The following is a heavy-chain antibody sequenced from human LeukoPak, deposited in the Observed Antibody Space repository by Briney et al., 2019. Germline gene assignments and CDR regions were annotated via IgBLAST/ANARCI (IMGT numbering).Heavy chain of an antibody. CDR1: GYSISSGYY. D-gene: IGHD3-10*01. CDR3: ARHEGRPPINWFDP. V-gene: IGHV4-38-2*01. J-gene: IGHJ5*02. CDR2: IYHSGST. Sequence: SETLSLTCAVSGYSISSGYYWGWIRQPPGKGLEWIGSIYHSGSTYYNPSLKSRVTISVDTSKNQFSLKPSSVTAADTAVYYCARHEGRPPINWFDPWGQGTLVTVSS.